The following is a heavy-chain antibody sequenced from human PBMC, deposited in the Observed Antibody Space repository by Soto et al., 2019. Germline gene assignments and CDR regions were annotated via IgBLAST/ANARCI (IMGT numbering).Heavy chain of an antibody. J-gene: IGHJ4*02. CDR2: INPAGNVQ. D-gene: IGHD5-18*01. V-gene: IGHV3-7*04. CDR1: GLTFSISW. CDR3: VRGDGDYNDGNGYLARH. Sequence: PGGSLRLSCTASGLTFSISWMTWVRQAPGEGLEWVSNINPAGNVQHYADSVKERFTISRDNAKNTLYLQMNSLRAEDTAVYYCVRGDGDYNDGNGYLARHWGQGTLVTVSS.